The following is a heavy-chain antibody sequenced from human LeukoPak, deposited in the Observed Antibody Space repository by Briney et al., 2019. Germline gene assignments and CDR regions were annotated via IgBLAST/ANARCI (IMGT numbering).Heavy chain of an antibody. D-gene: IGHD2-15*01. J-gene: IGHJ4*02. CDR3: ASTFPYCSGGTCAL. Sequence: GGSLRLSCAASGLTFRSYWMSWVRQAPGKGLEWVANIHPDGGTKNYVDSVKGRFTISRDNAANSLYLQMNSPRAEDTAVYYCASTFPYCSGGTCALGGQGTLVTVSS. CDR1: GLTFRSYW. CDR2: IHPDGGTK. V-gene: IGHV3-7*01.